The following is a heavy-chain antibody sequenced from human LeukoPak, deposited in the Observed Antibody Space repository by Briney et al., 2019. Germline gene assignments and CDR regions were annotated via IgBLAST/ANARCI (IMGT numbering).Heavy chain of an antibody. Sequence: PSQTLSLTCTVSGGSISSNYYYWSWIRQPPGKGLEWIDYRYYGGSTYYNPSLQSRVTMSVDTSKNQFSLKLSSVTAADTAVYYCARARESTCGEISRPKRYFDYWGQGTLVTVSS. D-gene: IGHD3-10*01. CDR2: RYYGGST. CDR3: ARARESTCGEISRPKRYFDY. V-gene: IGHV4-30-4*08. J-gene: IGHJ4*02. CDR1: GGSISSNYYY.